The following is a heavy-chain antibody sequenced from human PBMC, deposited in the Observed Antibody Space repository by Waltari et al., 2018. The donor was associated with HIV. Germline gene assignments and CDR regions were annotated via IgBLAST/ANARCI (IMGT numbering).Heavy chain of an antibody. CDR1: GYSFSDAW. V-gene: IGHV3-15*01. J-gene: IGHJ4*02. CDR2: IKRKTDGGTT. D-gene: IGHD3-22*01. Sequence: EVQLVESGGGLVKPGGSLRLSCAVSGYSFSDAWMSWVRQTPGKGVEWVGRIKRKTDGGTTDYAAPVKGRFTISRDDSKTTLYLQMNSLKTEDTAVYYCTTLLTSGYLYFFDNWGQGTLVTVSS. CDR3: TTLLTSGYLYFFDN.